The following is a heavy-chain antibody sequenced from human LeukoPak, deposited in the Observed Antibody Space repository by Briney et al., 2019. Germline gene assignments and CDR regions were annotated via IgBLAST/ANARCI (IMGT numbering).Heavy chain of an antibody. CDR3: ARDQYSGYDSSFDY. V-gene: IGHV1-18*01. CDR1: GYTFTSYG. D-gene: IGHD5-12*01. Sequence: ASVKVSCKASGYTFTSYGISWVRQAPGQGLEGVGWISAYNGNTNYAQKLQGKVTMHTDRSTSTAYMELRSLRYDDTAVYYCARDQYSGYDSSFDYWGQGTLVTVSS. CDR2: ISAYNGNT. J-gene: IGHJ4*02.